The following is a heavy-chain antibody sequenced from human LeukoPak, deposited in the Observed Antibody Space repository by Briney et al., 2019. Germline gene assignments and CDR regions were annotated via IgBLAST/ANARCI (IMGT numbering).Heavy chain of an antibody. D-gene: IGHD1-26*01. CDR3: ARSKWELPYYFDY. CDR1: GGTFSSYA. V-gene: IGHV1-69*13. CDR2: IIPIFGTA. J-gene: IGHJ4*02. Sequence: GASVKVSCKXSGGTFSSYAISWVRQAPGQGLEWMGGIIPIFGTANYAQKFQGRVTITADESTSTAYMELSSLRSEDTAVYYCARSKWELPYYFDYWGQGTLVTVSS.